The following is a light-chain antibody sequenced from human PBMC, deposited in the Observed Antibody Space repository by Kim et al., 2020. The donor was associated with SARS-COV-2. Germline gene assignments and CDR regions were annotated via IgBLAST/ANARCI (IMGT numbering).Light chain of an antibody. V-gene: IGKV3-15*01. CDR3: QQYNNWPPLT. CDR1: NSLSST. Sequence: SPARTATLSCSTHNSLSSTVACYQQKPRQSPRLLYDGASTTAIGTQTRCSGSGSGTEFPLTISSLQSEVFAFYCCQQYNNWPPLTFGGGTKVDIK. CDR2: GAS. J-gene: IGKJ4*01.